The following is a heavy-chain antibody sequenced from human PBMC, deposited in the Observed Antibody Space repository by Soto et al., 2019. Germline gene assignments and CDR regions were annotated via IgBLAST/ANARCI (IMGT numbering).Heavy chain of an antibody. J-gene: IGHJ6*02. CDR1: GGSISSYY. CDR3: ARNDGYCTNGVCLYYYGMDV. V-gene: IGHV4-59*01. Sequence: LSVTCTVSGGSISSYYCSWIRQPPGKGLEWIGYIYYSGSTNYNPSLKSRVTISVDTSKNQFSLKLSSVTAADTAVYYCARNDGYCTNGVCLYYYGMDVWGQGTTVTVSS. CDR2: IYYSGST. D-gene: IGHD2-8*01.